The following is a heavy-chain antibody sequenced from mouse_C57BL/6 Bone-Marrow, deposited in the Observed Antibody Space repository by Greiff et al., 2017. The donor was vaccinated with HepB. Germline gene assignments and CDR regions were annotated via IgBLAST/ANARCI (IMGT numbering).Heavy chain of an antibody. V-gene: IGHV1-69*01. J-gene: IGHJ4*01. CDR1: GYTFTSYW. CDR3: ARSKGHYYGSSTCMDY. Sequence: QVQLQQPGAELVMPGASVKLSCKASGYTFTSYWMHWVKQRPGQGLEWIGEIDPSDSYTNYNQKFKGKSTLTVDKSSSTAYMQLSSLTSEDSAVYYCARSKGHYYGSSTCMDYWGQGTSVTVSS. D-gene: IGHD1-1*01. CDR2: IDPSDSYT.